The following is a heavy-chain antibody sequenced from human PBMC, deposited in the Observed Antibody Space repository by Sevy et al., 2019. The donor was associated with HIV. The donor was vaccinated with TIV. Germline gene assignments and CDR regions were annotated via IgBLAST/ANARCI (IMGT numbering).Heavy chain of an antibody. J-gene: IGHJ6*02. CDR3: SRVPPPRLCSSASCYEGDYYYYGMDV. D-gene: IGHD2-2*01. Sequence: GGSLRLSCTTSGFTFGDYGMSWFRQAPGKGLEWIGFIRSKPYGGATEYAASVKGGFTISRDDSKSIASLQMSSLKTEDTAMYYCSRVPPPRLCSSASCYEGDYYYYGMDVWGQGTTVTVSS. CDR2: IRSKPYGGAT. CDR1: GFTFGDYG. V-gene: IGHV3-49*03.